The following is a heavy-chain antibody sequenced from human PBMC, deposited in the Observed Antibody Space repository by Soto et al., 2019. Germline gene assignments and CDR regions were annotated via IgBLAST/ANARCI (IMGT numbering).Heavy chain of an antibody. D-gene: IGHD2-2*02. CDR2: INHSGST. V-gene: IGHV4-34*01. CDR1: GGSFSGYY. Sequence: ETLSLTCAVYGGSFSGYYWSWIRQPPGKGLEWIGEINHSGSTNYNPSLKSRVTISVDTSKNQFSLKLSSVTAADTAVYYCARGSDIVVVPAAIRGYYFDYWGQGTLVTVSS. CDR3: ARGSDIVVVPAAIRGYYFDY. J-gene: IGHJ4*02.